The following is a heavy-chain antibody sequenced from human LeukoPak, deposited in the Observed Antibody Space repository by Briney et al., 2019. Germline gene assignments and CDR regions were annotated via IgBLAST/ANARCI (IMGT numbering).Heavy chain of an antibody. D-gene: IGHD3-22*01. J-gene: IGHJ4*02. CDR3: AREGEHYYDSSGYSYYFDY. V-gene: IGHV1-46*01. CDR1: GYTFTSYY. Sequence: GASVKVSCKASGYTFTSYYMHWVRQAPGQGLEWMGIINPSGGSTSYAQKFQGRVTMTRDTSTSTVYMELSSLRSEDTAVYYCAREGEHYYDSSGYSYYFDYWGQGTLVTVSS. CDR2: INPSGGST.